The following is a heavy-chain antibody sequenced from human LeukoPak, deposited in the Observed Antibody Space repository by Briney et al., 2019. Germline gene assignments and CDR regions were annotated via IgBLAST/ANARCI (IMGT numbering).Heavy chain of an antibody. J-gene: IGHJ4*02. Sequence: GGSLRLSCAASGFTFSSYAMHWVRQAPGKGLEWVAVISYDGSNKYYADSVKGRFTISRDNSKNTLYLQMNSLRAEDTAVYYCARGRRDGYNYQDYWGQGTLVTVSS. D-gene: IGHD5-24*01. CDR1: GFTFSSYA. CDR3: ARGRRDGYNYQDY. V-gene: IGHV3-30-3*01. CDR2: ISYDGSNK.